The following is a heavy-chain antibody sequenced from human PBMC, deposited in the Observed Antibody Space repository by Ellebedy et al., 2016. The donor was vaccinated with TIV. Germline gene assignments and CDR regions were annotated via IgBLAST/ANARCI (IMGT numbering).Heavy chain of an antibody. CDR2: ISGSGGTT. CDR1: GFTFSSLA. V-gene: IGHV3-23*01. J-gene: IGHJ6*02. CDR3: AKSLLGGAAGRVYYYGMDV. Sequence: PGGSLRLSCAASGFTFSSLAMNWVRQAPGKGLEWVSGISGSGGTTYYTDSVKGRFTISRDNSKKTLSLQMNSLRAEDTAVYYCAKSLLGGAAGRVYYYGMDVWGRGTTVSVSS. D-gene: IGHD6-13*01.